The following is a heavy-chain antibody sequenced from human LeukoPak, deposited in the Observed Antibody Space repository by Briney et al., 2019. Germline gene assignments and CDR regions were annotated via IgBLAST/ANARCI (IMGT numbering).Heavy chain of an antibody. CDR2: ILPIFGTA. D-gene: IGHD2-2*01. CDR3: ARGYCSSTSCSRANYGMDV. CDR1: GGTYSSYA. V-gene: IGHV1-69*13. J-gene: IGHJ6*04. Sequence: SVKVSCKASGGTYSSYAISWVRQAPRQGLEWMGGILPIFGTANYAQKFQGRVTITADESTSTAYMELSSLRSEDTAVYYCARGYCSSTSCSRANYGMDVWGKGTRSPSPQ.